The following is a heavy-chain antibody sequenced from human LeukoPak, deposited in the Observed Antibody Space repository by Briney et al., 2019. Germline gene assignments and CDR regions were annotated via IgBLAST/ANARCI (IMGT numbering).Heavy chain of an antibody. D-gene: IGHD6-19*01. CDR3: ARRIAVAGRYYFDY. CDR1: GYSFTSYW. Sequence: GESLKISCKGSGYSFTSYWIGWVRQMPGKGLEWMGIIYPGDSATRYSPSFQGQVNISADESISTAYLQWSTLKASDTAMYYCARRIAVAGRYYFDYWGQGTLVTVSS. V-gene: IGHV5-51*01. CDR2: IYPGDSAT. J-gene: IGHJ4*02.